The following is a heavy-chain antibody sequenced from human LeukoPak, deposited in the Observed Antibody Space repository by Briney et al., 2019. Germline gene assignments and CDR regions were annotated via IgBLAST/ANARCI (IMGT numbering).Heavy chain of an antibody. CDR3: ARRIVTYYYGSGLDY. D-gene: IGHD3-10*01. Sequence: GGSLRLSCAASGFTFSSYWMSWARQAPGKGLEWVANIKQDESEEYYVDSVKGRFTISRDNAKNSLYLQMNSLRAEDTAVYFCARRIVTYYYGSGLDYWGQGTLVTVSS. CDR1: GFTFSSYW. CDR2: IKQDESEE. J-gene: IGHJ4*02. V-gene: IGHV3-7*01.